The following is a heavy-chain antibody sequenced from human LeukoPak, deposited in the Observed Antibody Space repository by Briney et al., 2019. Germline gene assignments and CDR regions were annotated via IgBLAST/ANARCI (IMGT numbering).Heavy chain of an antibody. CDR3: AKGHSSGYYFDAFDI. CDR2: ISGSGGST. V-gene: IGHV3-23*01. Sequence: GGSLRLSCAASGFTFSIYAMSWVRRAPGKGLEWASAISGSGGSTYYADSVKGRFTISRDNSKNTLYLQMNSLRAEDTAVYYCAKGHSSGYYFDAFDIWGQGVMVTVSS. D-gene: IGHD3-22*01. CDR1: GFTFSIYA. J-gene: IGHJ3*02.